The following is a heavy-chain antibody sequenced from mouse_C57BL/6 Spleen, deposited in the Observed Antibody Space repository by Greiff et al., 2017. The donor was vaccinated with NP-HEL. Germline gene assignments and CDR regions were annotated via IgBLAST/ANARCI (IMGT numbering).Heavy chain of an antibody. CDR1: GYTFTSYW. CDR3: ARFITTAYYFDY. D-gene: IGHD1-1*01. J-gene: IGHJ2*01. Sequence: QVQLQQPGAELVKPGASVKMSCKASGYTFTSYWMHWVKQRPGQGLEWIGEIDPSDSYTNYNQKFKGKSTLTVDKSSSTAYMQLSSLTSEDSAVYYCARFITTAYYFDYWGQGTTLTVSS. V-gene: IGHV1-69*01. CDR2: IDPSDSYT.